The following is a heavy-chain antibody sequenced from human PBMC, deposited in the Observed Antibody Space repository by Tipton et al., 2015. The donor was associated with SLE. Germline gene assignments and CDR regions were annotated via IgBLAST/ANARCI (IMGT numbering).Heavy chain of an antibody. V-gene: IGHV3-11*06. CDR1: GFTFSDYY. CDR2: ISSSSSYT. J-gene: IGHJ4*02. Sequence: SLRLSCAASGFTFSDYYMSWIRQAPGKGLEWVSYISSSSSYTNYADSVKGRFTISRDNAKNSLYLQMNSLRAEDTAVYYCARQALWFGEFPDYWGQGTLVTVSS. CDR3: ARQALWFGEFPDY. D-gene: IGHD3-10*01.